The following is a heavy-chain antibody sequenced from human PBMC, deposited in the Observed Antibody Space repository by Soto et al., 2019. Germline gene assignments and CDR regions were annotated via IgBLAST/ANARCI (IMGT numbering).Heavy chain of an antibody. V-gene: IGHV4-59*01. Sequence: SETLSLTCTVSGGSISSYYWSWIRQPPGKGLEWIGYIYYSGSTNYNPSLKSRVTVSVDTSKNQFSLKPTSVTAADTAVYYCARNVDTARAYYFDFWGQGTLVTVSS. J-gene: IGHJ4*02. D-gene: IGHD5-18*01. CDR2: IYYSGST. CDR1: GGSISSYY. CDR3: ARNVDTARAYYFDF.